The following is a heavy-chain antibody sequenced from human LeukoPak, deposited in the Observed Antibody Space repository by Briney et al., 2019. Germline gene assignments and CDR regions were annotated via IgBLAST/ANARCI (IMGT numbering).Heavy chain of an antibody. CDR1: GYTFTSYD. CDR2: MNPNSGNT. D-gene: IGHD2-2*01. J-gene: IGHJ1*01. CDR3: ARGYCSSTSCYPEAEYFQH. V-gene: IGHV1-8*01. Sequence: GASVKVSCKASGYTFTSYDINWVRQATGQGLEWMGWMNPNSGNTGYAQKFQGRVTMTRNTSISTAYMELSSLRSEDTAVYYCARGYCSSTSCYPEAEYFQHWGQGTLVTVSS.